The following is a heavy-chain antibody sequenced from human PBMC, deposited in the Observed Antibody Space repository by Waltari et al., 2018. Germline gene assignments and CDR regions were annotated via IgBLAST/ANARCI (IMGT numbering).Heavy chain of an antibody. Sequence: QVQLQESGPGLVKPSQTLSLTCTVSGGSISSGGYYWSWIRQHPGKGLEWIGYIYYSGSTPYHPSLKSLVTISVDTPKTQCSLKLSSVTAADTAVYYCARGAYYYGSGSPFDIWGQGTMVTVSS. V-gene: IGHV4-31*01. CDR2: IYYSGST. D-gene: IGHD3-10*01. J-gene: IGHJ3*02. CDR3: ARGAYYYGSGSPFDI. CDR1: GGSISSGGYY.